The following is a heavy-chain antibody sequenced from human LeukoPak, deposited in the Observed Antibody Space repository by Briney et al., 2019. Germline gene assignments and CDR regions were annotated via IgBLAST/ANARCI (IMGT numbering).Heavy chain of an antibody. Sequence: SETLSLTCAVYGGSFSGYYWSWIRQSPGKGLEWIGEINHSGSTNYNPSLKSRVTISVDTSKNQFSLKLSSVTAADTAVYYCARDGGYSSGWYDYWGQGTLVTVSS. V-gene: IGHV4-34*01. CDR3: ARDGGYSSGWYDY. J-gene: IGHJ4*02. CDR2: INHSGST. CDR1: GGSFSGYY. D-gene: IGHD6-19*01.